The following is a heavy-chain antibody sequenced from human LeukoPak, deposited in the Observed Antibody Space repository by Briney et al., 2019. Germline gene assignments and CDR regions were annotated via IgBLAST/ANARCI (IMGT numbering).Heavy chain of an antibody. CDR3: ARLARGSYGPLTPFDY. J-gene: IGHJ4*02. CDR1: GXSISSYY. CDR2: IYSSGTT. D-gene: IGHD1-26*01. Sequence: SETLSLTCTVSGXSISSYYCXWXXQPPXXXLXWILDIYSSGTTTYHPSLKSPVPLSVDPSKNLSSLRLRSVPAADPAVPYSARLARGSYGPLTPFDYWGQGTLVTVSS. V-gene: IGHV4-59*08.